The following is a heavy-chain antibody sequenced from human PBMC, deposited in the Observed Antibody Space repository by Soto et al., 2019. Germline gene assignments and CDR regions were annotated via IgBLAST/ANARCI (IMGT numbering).Heavy chain of an antibody. CDR2: ISAYNGNT. CDR3: ARDWQGEAGGPTYYYGMDV. CDR1: GYTFSSYG. J-gene: IGHJ6*02. D-gene: IGHD3-10*01. Sequence: GASVKVSCKASGYTFSSYGISWVRQAPGQGLEWMGWISAYNGNTNYAQNLQGRVTMTTDTSTSTAYMELRSLRSDDTAVYYCARDWQGEAGGPTYYYGMDVWGQGTTVTGSS. V-gene: IGHV1-18*01.